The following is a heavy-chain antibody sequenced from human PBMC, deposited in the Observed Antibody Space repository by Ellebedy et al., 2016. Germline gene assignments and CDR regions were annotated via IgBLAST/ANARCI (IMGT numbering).Heavy chain of an antibody. CDR2: IKQDGSEK. V-gene: IGHV3-7*01. CDR1: GFTFSSYW. D-gene: IGHD5-12*01. Sequence: GESLKISXAASGFTFSSYWMSWVRQAPGKGLEWVANIKQDGSEKYYVDSVKGRFTISRDNAKNSLYLQMNSLRAEDTAVYYCARGQGATDWFNPWGQGTLVTVSS. CDR3: ARGQGATDWFNP. J-gene: IGHJ5*02.